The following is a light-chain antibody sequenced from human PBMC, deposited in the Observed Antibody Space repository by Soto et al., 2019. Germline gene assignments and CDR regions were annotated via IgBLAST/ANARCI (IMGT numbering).Light chain of an antibody. Sequence: SVLTQPASVSGSPGQSITISCTGTSGDVGGYYYVSWYQQLPGKAPKLMISEVSNRPSGVSNRFSGSKSGNTASLTISGLQAEDEADYYCSSYTAGGTIFGTGTKVNVL. J-gene: IGLJ1*01. CDR2: EVS. CDR1: SGDVGGYYY. V-gene: IGLV2-14*01. CDR3: SSYTAGGTI.